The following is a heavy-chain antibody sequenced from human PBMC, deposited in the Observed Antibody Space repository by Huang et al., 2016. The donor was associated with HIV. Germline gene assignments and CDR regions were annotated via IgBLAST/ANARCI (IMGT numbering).Heavy chain of an antibody. D-gene: IGHD4-17*01. V-gene: IGHV3-30*04. CDR1: GFTFSNYP. J-gene: IGHJ2*01. CDR3: ARDVLRGLGYFDV. Sequence: QVQLVESGGGVVQPGGSLRLACAASGFTFSNYPMHWVRQAPGKGLEGVAVISKDDGRTTYLADSVKGRFTISRDNSKNTVYLQMSSLRADDTAVFYCARDVLRGLGYFDVWGRGTLVTVSS. CDR2: ISKDDGRTT.